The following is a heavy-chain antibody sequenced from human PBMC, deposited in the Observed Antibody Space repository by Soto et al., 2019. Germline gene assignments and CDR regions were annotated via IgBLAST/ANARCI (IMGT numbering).Heavy chain of an antibody. D-gene: IGHD2-15*01. CDR2: ISGSGGST. J-gene: IGHJ4*02. Sequence: PGGSLRLSCAASGFTFSNYAMSWVRQPPGKGLEWVSGISGSGGSTYYADSVKGRFTISRDNAKNTLYLQMNSLRAEDTAVYYCARASGSYCSGGSCYPPYYFDYWGQGTLVTVSS. CDR3: ARASGSYCSGGSCYPPYYFDY. CDR1: GFTFSNYA. V-gene: IGHV3-23*01.